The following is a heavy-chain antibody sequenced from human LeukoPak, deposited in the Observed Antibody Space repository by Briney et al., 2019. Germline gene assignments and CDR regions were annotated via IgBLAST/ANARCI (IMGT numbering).Heavy chain of an antibody. CDR2: IIPIFGTA. Sequence: SVKVSCKASGGTFSSYAISWVRQAPGQGLEWMGGIIPIFGTANYAQKFQGRVTITADESTSTAYMELSSLRSGDTAVFYCARDAMTSVTTSPYYFWGQGTLVTVSS. V-gene: IGHV1-69*01. CDR3: ARDAMTSVTTSPYYF. D-gene: IGHD4-17*01. CDR1: GGTFSSYA. J-gene: IGHJ4*02.